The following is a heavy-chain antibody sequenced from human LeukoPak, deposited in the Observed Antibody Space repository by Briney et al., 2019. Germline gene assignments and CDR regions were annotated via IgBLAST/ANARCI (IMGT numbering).Heavy chain of an antibody. Sequence: ASVKVSCKASGGTFSSYAISWVRQAPGQGLEWMGGIIPIFGTANYAQKFQGRVTITADESTSTAYMELSNLRSEDTAVYYCAKSGRRGSYCGGDCYAGWFDPWGQGTLVTVSS. CDR2: IIPIFGTA. CDR1: GGTFSSYA. CDR3: AKSGRRGSYCGGDCYAGWFDP. J-gene: IGHJ5*02. V-gene: IGHV1-69*13. D-gene: IGHD2-21*02.